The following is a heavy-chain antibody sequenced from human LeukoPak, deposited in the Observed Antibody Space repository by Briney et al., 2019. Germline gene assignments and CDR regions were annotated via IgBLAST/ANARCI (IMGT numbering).Heavy chain of an antibody. CDR3: TTGLMVRGVIITVDY. V-gene: IGHV3-53*01. D-gene: IGHD3-10*01. J-gene: IGHJ4*02. CDR1: GFSVSSNY. CDR2: IYSGGRT. Sequence: GGSLRLSRVASGFSVSSNYLSWVRQAPGKGLDWVSVIYSGGRTYYADSVKGRFTISRDNSKNTLYLQMDSLRTEDTAVYYCTTGLMVRGVIITVDYWGQGTLVTVSS.